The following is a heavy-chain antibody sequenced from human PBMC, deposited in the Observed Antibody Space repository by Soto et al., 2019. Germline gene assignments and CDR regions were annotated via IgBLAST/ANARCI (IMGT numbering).Heavy chain of an antibody. D-gene: IGHD2-2*01. CDR3: ARGEVLPAASLVY. Sequence: SETLSLTCTVSGGSISSGGYYWSWIRQRPGKGLEWIGDIHYSGSTFYNPSLKSRVTISVDTSENQFSLKLSSMTAADTAVYYCARGEVLPAASLVYSCQGTLVTGFS. J-gene: IGHJ4*02. CDR1: GGSISSGGYY. CDR2: IHYSGST. V-gene: IGHV4-31*03.